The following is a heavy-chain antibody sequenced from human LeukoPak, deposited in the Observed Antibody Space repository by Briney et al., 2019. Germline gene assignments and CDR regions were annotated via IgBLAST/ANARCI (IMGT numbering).Heavy chain of an antibody. V-gene: IGHV1-2*06. CDR2: INPNSGGT. J-gene: IGHJ5*02. CDR3: ARDLRYCSGGSCYDTNWFDP. CDR1: GYTFTGYY. D-gene: IGHD2-15*01. Sequence: ASVKVSCKASGYTFTGYYMHWVRQAPGQGLEWVGRINPNSGGTNYAQKFQGRVTMTRDTSISTAYMELSRLRSDDTAVYYCARDLRYCSGGSCYDTNWFDPWGQGTLVTVSS.